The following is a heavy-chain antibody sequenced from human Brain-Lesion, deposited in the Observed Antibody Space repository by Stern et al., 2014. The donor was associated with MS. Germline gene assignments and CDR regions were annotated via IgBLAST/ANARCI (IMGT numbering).Heavy chain of an antibody. J-gene: IGHJ6*02. CDR1: GGSISSGGYY. V-gene: IGHV4-61*02. D-gene: IGHD2-2*01. CDR2: ILNRDRP. CDR3: ARGRVVPGFQYYATDV. Sequence: VQLEESGPGLVKPSQTLSLSCTVSGGSISSGGYYWSWIRQPAGKGLEWIGRILNRDRPISTPPLKSRGPISIDTSKNQFSLRLNPMTAADTAVYYCARGRVVPGFQYYATDVWGQGTTVIVSS.